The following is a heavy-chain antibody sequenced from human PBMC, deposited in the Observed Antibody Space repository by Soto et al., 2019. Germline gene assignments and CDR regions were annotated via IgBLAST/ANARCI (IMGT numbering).Heavy chain of an antibody. J-gene: IGHJ5*02. D-gene: IGHD2-2*01. V-gene: IGHV1-18*01. CDR1: GYTFTSYG. CDR2: ISAYNGST. Sequence: ASVKVSCKASGYTFTSYGISWVRQAPGQGLEWMGWISAYNGSTNYAQKLQGRVTMTTDTSTSTAYMELRSLRSDDTAVYYCARDLPSVVPAAYPGWFDPWGQGTLVTVSS. CDR3: ARDLPSVVPAAYPGWFDP.